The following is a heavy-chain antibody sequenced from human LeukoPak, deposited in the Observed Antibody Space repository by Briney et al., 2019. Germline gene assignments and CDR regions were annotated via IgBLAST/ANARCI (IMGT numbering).Heavy chain of an antibody. J-gene: IGHJ4*02. CDR2: FGRYGDDT. CDR1: GFPFINSA. CDR3: ARGGVWHQLAIEY. V-gene: IGHV3-64*02. D-gene: IGHD3-10*01. Sequence: PGGSLRLSCATSGFPFINSAMHWLRQAPGKGLEYVASFGRYGDDTYYADSVKDRFTISRDNSKNTLYLQLGSLRTDDMAVYYCARGGVWHQLAIEYWGQGTLVTVSS.